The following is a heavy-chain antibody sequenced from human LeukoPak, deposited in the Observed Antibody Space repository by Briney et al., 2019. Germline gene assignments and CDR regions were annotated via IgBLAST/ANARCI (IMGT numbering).Heavy chain of an antibody. CDR1: GYTFTSYY. CDR2: IIPIFGTA. V-gene: IGHV1-69*13. CDR3: ARSSSGWYSSYYFDY. Sequence: PGASVKVSCKASGYTFTSYYMHWVRQAPGQGLEWMGGIIPIFGTAIYAQKFQGRVAITADESSSTAYMELRSLRSDDTAVYYCARSSSGWYSSYYFDYWGQGTLVTVSS. D-gene: IGHD6-19*01. J-gene: IGHJ4*02.